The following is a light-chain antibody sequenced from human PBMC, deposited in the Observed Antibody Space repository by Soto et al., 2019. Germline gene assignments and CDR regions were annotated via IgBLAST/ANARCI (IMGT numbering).Light chain of an antibody. CDR2: AAS. CDR1: QSVNDY. Sequence: DFQVTQSPSALSASFGDRVTITCLASQSVNDYLNWYQQIPGKAPRLLIYAASTLHSGVPSRFSGSGFGTDFSLTITSLQPEDFATYYCQQSFSTPYIFGQGTKVDIK. V-gene: IGKV1-39*01. CDR3: QQSFSTPYI. J-gene: IGKJ2*01.